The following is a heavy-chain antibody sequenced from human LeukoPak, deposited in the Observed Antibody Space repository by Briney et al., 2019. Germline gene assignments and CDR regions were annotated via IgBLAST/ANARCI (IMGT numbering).Heavy chain of an antibody. Sequence: SQTLSLTCTVSGGSISSGGYYWSWIRQHPGKGLEWIGYIYYSGSTYYNPSLKSRVTISVDTSKNQFSLKLSSVTAADTAVYYCARGDSYCSSTSCRGRNYYYYYYMDVWGKGTTVTVSS. V-gene: IGHV4-31*03. CDR1: GGSISSGGYY. CDR3: ARGDSYCSSTSCRGRNYYYYYYMDV. D-gene: IGHD2-2*01. J-gene: IGHJ6*03. CDR2: IYYSGST.